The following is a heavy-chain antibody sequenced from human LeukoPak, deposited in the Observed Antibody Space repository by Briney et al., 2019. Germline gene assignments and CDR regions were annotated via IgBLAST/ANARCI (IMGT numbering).Heavy chain of an antibody. Sequence: TLSLTCTVSSGSISSGGYYWSWIRQHPGKGLEWMGYIYYSGSTYYNPSLKSRVTISVDTSKNQFSLKLSSVTAADTAVYYCARALRRLNSYGYDYWGQGTLVTVSS. V-gene: IGHV4-31*03. CDR2: IYYSGST. D-gene: IGHD5-18*01. CDR1: SGSISSGGYY. J-gene: IGHJ4*02. CDR3: ARALRRLNSYGYDY.